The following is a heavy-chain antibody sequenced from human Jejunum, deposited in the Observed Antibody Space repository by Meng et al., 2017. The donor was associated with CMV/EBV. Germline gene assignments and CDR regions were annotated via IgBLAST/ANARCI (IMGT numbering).Heavy chain of an antibody. CDR1: GLTVSNSY. CDR3: AREGTTLVTYDY. J-gene: IGHJ4*02. D-gene: IGHD5-18*01. CDR2: IYGGGST. Sequence: GGSGGGLVRPGGSLGLSCAASGLTVSNSYMSWVRQAPGKGLEWVSVIYGGGSTYYADSVKGRFTISRDSSKNTLYLQMNSLRAEDTAVYYCAREGTTLVTYDYWGQGTLVTVSS. V-gene: IGHV3-66*01.